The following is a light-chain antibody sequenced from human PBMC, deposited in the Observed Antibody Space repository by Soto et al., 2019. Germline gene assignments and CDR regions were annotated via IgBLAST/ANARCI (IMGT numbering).Light chain of an antibody. J-gene: IGKJ1*01. CDR3: PQYGSSPTWT. CDR1: QSVSSSY. V-gene: IGKV3-20*01. CDR2: GAS. Sequence: EIVLTQSPGTLSLSPGERATLSCRASQSVSSSYLAWYQQKPGQAPRLLIYGASSRATGIPDRFSGSGSGTDFTLTISRLESEDFAVYYCPQYGSSPTWTFGQGTKV.